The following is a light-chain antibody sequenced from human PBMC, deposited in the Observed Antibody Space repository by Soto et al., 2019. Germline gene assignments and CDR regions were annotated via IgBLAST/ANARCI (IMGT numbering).Light chain of an antibody. V-gene: IGKV3-15*01. CDR3: QQYNDWSPLYT. J-gene: IGKJ2*01. CDR2: GAS. Sequence: EIVMTQSPPTLSVSPGERDTLSCRASQSVSSTLAWYQHKPGQAPRLLIHGASTRATDIPARFSGSGSGTEFTLTISSLQSEDFAVYYCQQYNDWSPLYTFGQGTKLEIK. CDR1: QSVSST.